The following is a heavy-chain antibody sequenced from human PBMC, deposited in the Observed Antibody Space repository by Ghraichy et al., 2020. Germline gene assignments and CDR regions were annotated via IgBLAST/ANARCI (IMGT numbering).Heavy chain of an antibody. CDR1: GFTFSRDS. CDR2: ISNSSRTI. Sequence: GGSLTLSCGASGFTFSRDSMNWVRQAPGKGLEWVAYISNSSRTIYYADSVKGRFTISRDNAQKSLYLRMSSLREEDTAVYYCARGGGLDYWGQGTRVTVSS. D-gene: IGHD3-16*01. V-gene: IGHV3-48*02. CDR3: ARGGGLDY. J-gene: IGHJ4*02.